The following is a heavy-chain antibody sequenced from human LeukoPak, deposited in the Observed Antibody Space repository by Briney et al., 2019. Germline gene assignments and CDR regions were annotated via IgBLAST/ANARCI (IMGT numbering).Heavy chain of an antibody. CDR3: ARQGGSAYGFYYYYYYMDV. Sequence: SETLSLTCTVSGGSFSSSSYYWGWIRQPPGKGLEWIGSIYYSGSTYYNPSLKSRVTISVDTSKNQFSLKLSSVTAADTAVYYCARQGGSAYGFYYYYYYMDVWGKGTTVTISS. V-gene: IGHV4-39*01. D-gene: IGHD5-12*01. J-gene: IGHJ6*03. CDR1: GGSFSSSSYY. CDR2: IYYSGST.